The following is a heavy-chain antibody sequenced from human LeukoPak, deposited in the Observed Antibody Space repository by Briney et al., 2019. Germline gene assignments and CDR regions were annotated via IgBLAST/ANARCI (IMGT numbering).Heavy chain of an antibody. CDR2: IYYSGST. CDR1: GGSISSYY. CDR3: ARDFVGFGELWYNWFDP. Sequence: PSETLSLTCTVSGGSISSYYWSWIRQPPGKGLEWIGNIYYSGSTNYNPSLKSRVTISVDTSKNQFSLKLSSVTAADTAVYYCARDFVGFGELWYNWFDPWGQGTLVTVSS. J-gene: IGHJ5*02. V-gene: IGHV4-59*01. D-gene: IGHD3-10*01.